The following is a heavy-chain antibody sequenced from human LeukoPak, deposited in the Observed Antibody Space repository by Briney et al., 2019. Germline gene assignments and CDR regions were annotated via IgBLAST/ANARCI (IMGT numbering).Heavy chain of an antibody. CDR3: ARGVMTAIFAFDI. D-gene: IGHD2-21*02. CDR2: IYTNGIT. V-gene: IGHV4-4*07. CDR1: GDSISDYY. J-gene: IGHJ3*02. Sequence: SETLSLTCTVAGDSISDYYWSWILQPAGKGLELIGRIYTNGITNYNPSLKSRVTTSVDTSKNQLSLRLSSVTAADTAVYYCARGVMTAIFAFDIWGQGTMVTVSS.